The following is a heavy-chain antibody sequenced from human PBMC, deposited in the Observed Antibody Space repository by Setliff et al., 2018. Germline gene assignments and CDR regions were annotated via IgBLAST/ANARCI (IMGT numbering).Heavy chain of an antibody. CDR1: GFTFGDYV. CDR3: TRDWSAYYYGSGSYSYDY. J-gene: IGHJ4*02. D-gene: IGHD3-10*01. Sequence: GGSLRLSCTASGFTFGDYVMSWVRQTPGKGLEWLGFIRSKTYGGTLEYAASVKGRFTISRDDSKSIAYLQMNSLKTEDTAIYYCTRDWSAYYYGSGSYSYDYWGQGTLVTVSS. CDR2: IRSKTYGGTL. V-gene: IGHV3-49*04.